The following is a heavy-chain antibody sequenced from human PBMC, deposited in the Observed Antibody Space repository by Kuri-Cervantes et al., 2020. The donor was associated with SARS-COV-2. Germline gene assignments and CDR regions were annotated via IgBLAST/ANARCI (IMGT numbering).Heavy chain of an antibody. CDR3: ARYGAVERDYYYYYGMDV. J-gene: IGHJ6*02. D-gene: IGHD1-1*01. CDR1: GFTFSTSA. Sequence: GGSLRLSCAASGFTFSTSAMHWVRQAPGKGLEWVALISHDGSSEYYRDSVKGRFTVSRGNSKNTLYLQMNSLRAEDTAVYYCARYGAVERDYYYYYGMDVWGQGTTVTVSS. V-gene: IGHV3-30*07. CDR2: ISHDGSSE.